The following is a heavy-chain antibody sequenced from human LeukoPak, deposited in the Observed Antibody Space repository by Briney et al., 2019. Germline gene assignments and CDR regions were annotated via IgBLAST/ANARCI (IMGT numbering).Heavy chain of an antibody. CDR1: GYTFTGHY. V-gene: IGHV1-2*02. CDR2: INPNSGGT. Sequence: ASVKVSCKASGYTFTGHYMHWVRQAPGQGLEWMGWINPNSGGTNYAQKFQGRVTMTRDTSISTAYMELSRLRSDDTAVYYCARVIAAAATHYYYYYMDVWGKGTTVTVSS. CDR3: ARVIAAAATHYYYYYMDV. D-gene: IGHD6-13*01. J-gene: IGHJ6*03.